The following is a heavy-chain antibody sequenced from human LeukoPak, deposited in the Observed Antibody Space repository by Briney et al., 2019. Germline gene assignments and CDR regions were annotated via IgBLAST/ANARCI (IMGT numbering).Heavy chain of an antibody. Sequence: GGSLRLSCAASGVTFSSYSMNWVRQAPGKGLEWVSSISSSRSSNIYYAHSVKGRFTIARDNAKNSLYLHMNSLRAEDTALYYCARAHTTMGSGSHQIPYDNYFDYWGQGTLVTVSS. V-gene: IGHV3-21*01. CDR3: ARAHTTMGSGSHQIPYDNYFDY. J-gene: IGHJ4*02. D-gene: IGHD3-10*01. CDR1: GVTFSSYS. CDR2: ISSSRSSNI.